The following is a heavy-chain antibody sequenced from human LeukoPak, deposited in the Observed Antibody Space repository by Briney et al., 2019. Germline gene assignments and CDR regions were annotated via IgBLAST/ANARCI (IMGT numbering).Heavy chain of an antibody. Sequence: PGGSLRLSCAASGFTVSSNYMSWVRQAPGKGLEWVSVIYSGGSTYYADSVKGRFTISRDNSKNTLYLQMNSLRAEDTAVYYCARMYYDILTGWGNYQYYFDYWGQGTLVTVSS. V-gene: IGHV3-53*01. D-gene: IGHD3-9*01. J-gene: IGHJ4*02. CDR2: IYSGGST. CDR1: GFTVSSNY. CDR3: ARMYYDILTGWGNYQYYFDY.